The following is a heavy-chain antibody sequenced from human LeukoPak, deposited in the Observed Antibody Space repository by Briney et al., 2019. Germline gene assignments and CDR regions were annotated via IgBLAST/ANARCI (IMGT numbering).Heavy chain of an antibody. CDR2: INPNSGGT. V-gene: IGHV1-2*02. CDR3: ARDFLVVVAATPPWFDP. Sequence: ASVKVSCKASGYTFTGYYMHWVRQAPGQRLEWMGWINPNSGGTNYAQKFQGRVTMTRDTSISTAYMELSRLRSDDTAVYYCARDFLVVVAATPPWFDPWGQGTLVTVSS. D-gene: IGHD2-15*01. J-gene: IGHJ5*02. CDR1: GYTFTGYY.